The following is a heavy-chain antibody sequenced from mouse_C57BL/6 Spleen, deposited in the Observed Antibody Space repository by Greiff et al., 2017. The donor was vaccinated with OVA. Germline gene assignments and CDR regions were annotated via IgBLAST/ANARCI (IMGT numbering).Heavy chain of an antibody. D-gene: IGHD3-2*02. CDR1: GYTFPSYW. CDR3: AREGTAQATYDY. V-gene: IGHV1-55*01. J-gene: IGHJ2*01. Sequence: FQLQQLGAELVKPGASVKISCKAFGYTFPSYWITWVKQRPGQGREWIGDIYPGSGSTNYNEKFKSKATLTVDTSTSAAYMQLSSLTSEDAAVYYCAREGTAQATYDYWGQGTTLTVSS. CDR2: IYPGSGST.